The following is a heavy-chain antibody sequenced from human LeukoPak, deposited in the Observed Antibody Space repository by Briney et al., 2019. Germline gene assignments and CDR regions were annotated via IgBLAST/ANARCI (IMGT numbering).Heavy chain of an antibody. CDR2: ISAYNGNT. V-gene: IGHV1-18*01. D-gene: IGHD2-15*01. Sequence: ASVKVSCKASGYTFTSYGISWVRQAPGQGLEWMGWISAYNGNTNYAQKLQGRVTTTTDTSTSTAYMELRSLRSDDTAVYYCARVGPLGYCSGGSCPWGQGTLVTVSS. J-gene: IGHJ5*02. CDR1: GYTFTSYG. CDR3: ARVGPLGYCSGGSCP.